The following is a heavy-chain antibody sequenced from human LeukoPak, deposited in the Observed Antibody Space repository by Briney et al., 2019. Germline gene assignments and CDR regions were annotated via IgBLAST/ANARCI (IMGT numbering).Heavy chain of an antibody. CDR3: AKDGPYYDILTGVFQH. J-gene: IGHJ1*01. CDR2: ISYDGSNK. D-gene: IGHD3-9*01. CDR1: GFTFSSYG. V-gene: IGHV3-30*18. Sequence: GGSLRLSCAASGFTFSSYGMHWVRQAPGKGLEWVAVISYDGSNKYYADSVKGRFTISRDNSKNTLYLQMNSLRAEDTAVYYCAKDGPYYDILTGVFQHWGQGTLVTVSS.